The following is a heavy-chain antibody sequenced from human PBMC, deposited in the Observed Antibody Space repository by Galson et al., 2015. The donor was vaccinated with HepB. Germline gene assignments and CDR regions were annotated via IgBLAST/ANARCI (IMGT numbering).Heavy chain of an antibody. CDR2: INTSNGNS. Sequence: SVKVSCKASGYIFTRYGISWVRQAPGQGLEWMGWINTSNGNSNYAQKFQGRVIMTADTSTRIAYMELRNLRSDDRDVYYCARGGMATIGGPTFDHWGQGTLVTVSS. CDR1: GYIFTRYG. V-gene: IGHV1-18*01. J-gene: IGHJ4*02. CDR3: ARGGMATIGGPTFDH. D-gene: IGHD5-24*01.